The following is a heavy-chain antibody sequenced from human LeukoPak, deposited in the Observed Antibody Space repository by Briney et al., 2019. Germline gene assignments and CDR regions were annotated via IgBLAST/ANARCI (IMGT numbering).Heavy chain of an antibody. Sequence: GASVKVSCKASVYTFTSYGISWVRQAPGQGLEWMGWISAYNDNTNYAQELQGRVTMTTDTSTSTAYMELRSLRSDDTAVYYCAKGYDILTRYYYYYGMDVWGQGTTVTVSS. D-gene: IGHD3-9*01. CDR1: VYTFTSYG. V-gene: IGHV1-18*01. CDR2: ISAYNDNT. CDR3: AKGYDILTRYYYYYGMDV. J-gene: IGHJ6*02.